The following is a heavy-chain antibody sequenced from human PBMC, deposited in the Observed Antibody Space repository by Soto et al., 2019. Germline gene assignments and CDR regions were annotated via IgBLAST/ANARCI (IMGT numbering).Heavy chain of an antibody. V-gene: IGHV4-34*01. Sequence: QVQLQQWGAGLLKPSETLSLTCAVYGGSFSGYYWNWIRQPPGKGLEWIGEINHSGSTNYNPSLKSRVTISVDTSKNQFSLKLSSVTAADTAVYYCAIGGGRIFEYWGQGTLVTVSS. CDR1: GGSFSGYY. CDR2: INHSGST. CDR3: AIGGGRIFEY. J-gene: IGHJ4*02. D-gene: IGHD3-16*01.